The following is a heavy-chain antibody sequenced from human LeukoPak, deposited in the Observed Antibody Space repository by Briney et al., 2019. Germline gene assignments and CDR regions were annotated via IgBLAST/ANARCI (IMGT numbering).Heavy chain of an antibody. J-gene: IGHJ4*02. CDR3: AKRTAAAGPYFDY. Sequence: GGSLRLSCAASGFTFSSYGMHWVRQAPGKGLEWVAVIWYDGSNKYYADSVKGRFTISRDNSKNTLYLQMNSLRAEDTAVYYCAKRTAAAGPYFDYWGQGTLVTVSS. CDR2: IWYDGSNK. V-gene: IGHV3-33*06. D-gene: IGHD6-13*01. CDR1: GFTFSSYG.